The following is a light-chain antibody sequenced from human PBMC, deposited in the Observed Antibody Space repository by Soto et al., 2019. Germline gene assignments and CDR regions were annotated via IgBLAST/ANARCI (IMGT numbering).Light chain of an antibody. CDR3: SSYTSTTTVI. J-gene: IGLJ2*01. CDR2: DVS. CDR1: SSDVGAYNY. V-gene: IGLV2-14*01. Sequence: QSALTQPASVSGSPGQSITISCPGTSSDVGAYNYVSWYQQYPGKAPKLLIYDVSNRPSGVSNRFSGSKSGNTASLTISGLQAEDEADDYCSSYTSTTTVIFGGGTKVTVL.